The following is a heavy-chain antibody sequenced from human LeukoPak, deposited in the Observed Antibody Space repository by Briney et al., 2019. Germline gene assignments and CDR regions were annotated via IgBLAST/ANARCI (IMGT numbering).Heavy chain of an antibody. V-gene: IGHV1-2*02. D-gene: IGHD3-10*01. CDR3: AREGYYGSGSYYNRDTDFDY. CDR1: GYTLTELS. Sequence: ASVKVSCKVSGYTLTELSMHWVRQAPGQGLEWMGWINPNSGGTNYAQKFQGRVTMTRDTSISTAYMELSRLRSDDTAVYYCAREGYYGSGSYYNRDTDFDYWGQGTLVTVSS. J-gene: IGHJ4*02. CDR2: INPNSGGT.